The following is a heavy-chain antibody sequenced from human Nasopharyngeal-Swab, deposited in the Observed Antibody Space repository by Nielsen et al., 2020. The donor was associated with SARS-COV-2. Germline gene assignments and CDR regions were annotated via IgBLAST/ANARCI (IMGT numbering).Heavy chain of an antibody. CDR1: GFTISDYY. D-gene: IGHD2-15*01. V-gene: IGHV3-11*06. CDR2: ISSSSSYT. Sequence: GESLKISCAASGFTISDYYMSWIRQAPGKGLEWVSYISSSSSYTNYADSVKGRFTISRDNAKNSLYLQMNSLRAEDTAVYYCARRGGYCSGGSCYDWFDPWGQGTLVTVSS. J-gene: IGHJ5*02. CDR3: ARRGGYCSGGSCYDWFDP.